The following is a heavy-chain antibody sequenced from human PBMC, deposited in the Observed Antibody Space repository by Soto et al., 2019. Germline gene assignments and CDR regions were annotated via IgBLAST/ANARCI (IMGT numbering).Heavy chain of an antibody. J-gene: IGHJ4*02. D-gene: IGHD1-7*01. Sequence: SETLSLTCAVSGGSFTSNNWWTWVRQPPGQGLEWIGEIYRTGSTNYNPSLKSRVTRSLDKSENQFSLKVTSLTAADTAVYYCASRDPGTSVDYWGQGTLVTVSS. CDR2: IYRTGST. CDR3: ASRDPGTSVDY. CDR1: GGSFTSNNW. V-gene: IGHV4-4*02.